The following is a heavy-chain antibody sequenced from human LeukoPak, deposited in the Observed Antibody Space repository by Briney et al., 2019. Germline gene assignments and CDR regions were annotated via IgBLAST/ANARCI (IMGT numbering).Heavy chain of an antibody. D-gene: IGHD3-9*01. J-gene: IGHJ4*02. CDR3: ARGGLRYLDWIYNPSVDY. CDR1: GGSFSGYY. V-gene: IGHV4-34*01. Sequence: SETLSLTCAVYGGSFSGYYWSWIRQPPGKGLEWIGEINHSGSTNYNPSLKSRVTISVDTSKNQFSLKLSSVTAADTAVYYCARGGLRYLDWIYNPSVDYWGQGTLVTVSS. CDR2: INHSGST.